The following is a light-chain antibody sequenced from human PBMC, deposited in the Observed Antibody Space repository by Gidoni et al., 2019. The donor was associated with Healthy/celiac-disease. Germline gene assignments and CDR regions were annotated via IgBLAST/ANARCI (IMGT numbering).Light chain of an antibody. CDR2: EGS. J-gene: IGLJ3*02. CDR1: SSDVGSYNL. CDR3: CSYAGSSTWV. V-gene: IGLV2-23*01. Sequence: QSALTQPASVSGSPGPSITISCTGTSSDVGSYNLVSWYQQHPGKATKLMIYEGSKRPSGVSIRFSGSKSGNTASLTISVRQAEDEADYYCCSYAGSSTWVFGGGTKLTVL.